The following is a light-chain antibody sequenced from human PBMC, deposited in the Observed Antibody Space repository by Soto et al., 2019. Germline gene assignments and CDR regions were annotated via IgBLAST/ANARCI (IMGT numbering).Light chain of an antibody. CDR2: SNN. Sequence: QSVLTQPPSASGTPGQRVTISCSGSGSNIGSNAVSWYQQLPGTAPKLLIYSNNQRPSGVPDRFSGSKSGTSASLAISGLQSEDEADYYCAAWDDGLNGPLFGGGTQLTVL. CDR3: AAWDDGLNGPL. CDR1: GSNIGSNA. J-gene: IGLJ7*01. V-gene: IGLV1-44*01.